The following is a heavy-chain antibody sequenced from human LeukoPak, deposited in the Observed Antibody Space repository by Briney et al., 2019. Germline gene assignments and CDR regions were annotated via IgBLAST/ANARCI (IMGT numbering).Heavy chain of an antibody. D-gene: IGHD5-18*01. CDR2: IYYSGGS. Sequence: SETLSLPCTVSGDSVRSYYWSWIRQSPGKGLAWIGYIYYSGGSKYSPSLKSRVSVSVDTSQNQVSLTLTSVTAADTAVYYCASGGERGFSYGFETWGQGTLVTVSS. V-gene: IGHV4-59*02. CDR1: GDSVRSYY. CDR3: ASGGERGFSYGFET. J-gene: IGHJ4*02.